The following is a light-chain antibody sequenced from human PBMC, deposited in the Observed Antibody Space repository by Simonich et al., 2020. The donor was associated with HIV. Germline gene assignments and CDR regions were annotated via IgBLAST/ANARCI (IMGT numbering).Light chain of an antibody. J-gene: IGKJ2*01. CDR2: WAS. V-gene: IGKV4-1*01. Sequence: DIVMTQSPDSLAVSLGERATINCKSSQRVLYSSENKHHLAWYQRNPGQPPKLLIYWASTRQSWVPERFSGTGSGTDFTLTISSLQAEDVAVYYCQQYYSSPYTFGQGTKLEIK. CDR3: QQYYSSPYT. CDR1: QRVLYSSENKHH.